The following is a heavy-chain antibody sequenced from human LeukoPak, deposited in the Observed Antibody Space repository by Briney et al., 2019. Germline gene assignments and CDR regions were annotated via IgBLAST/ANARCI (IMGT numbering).Heavy chain of an antibody. CDR1: GFTFDDYA. CDR3: AKDNGEAVAGTFDY. CDR2: ISWNSGSI. Sequence: PGRSLRLSCAASGFTFDDYAMHWVRQAPGKGLEWVSGISWNSGSIGYADSAKGRFTISRDNAKNSLYLQMNSLRAEDTASYYCAKDNGEAVAGTFDYWGQGTLVTVSS. V-gene: IGHV3-9*01. J-gene: IGHJ4*02. D-gene: IGHD6-19*01.